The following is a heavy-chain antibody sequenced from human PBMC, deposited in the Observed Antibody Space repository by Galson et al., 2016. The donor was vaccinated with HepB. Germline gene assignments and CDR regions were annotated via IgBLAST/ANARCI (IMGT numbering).Heavy chain of an antibody. CDR2: INHSGST. J-gene: IGHJ4*02. Sequence: SETLSLTCAVFGGAFRGYYWNWLRQPPGKGLEWIGEINHSGSTNYNPSLKSRLTISVDTSQNQFSLNLTSVTAADTAVYYCARVRMITGRPRGSPFDYWGQGTLVTVSS. V-gene: IGHV4-34*01. CDR1: GGAFRGYY. D-gene: IGHD6-6*01. CDR3: ARVRMITGRPRGSPFDY.